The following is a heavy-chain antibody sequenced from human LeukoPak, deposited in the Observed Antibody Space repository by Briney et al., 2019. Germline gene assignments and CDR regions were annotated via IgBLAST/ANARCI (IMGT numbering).Heavy chain of an antibody. CDR1: GFTLSSYW. CDR2: IKQDGSEK. D-gene: IGHD4-17*01. CDR3: ARVSPNTVITLQYFDY. J-gene: IGHJ4*02. V-gene: IGHV3-7*01. Sequence: PGGSLRLSCAASGFTLSSYWMSWVRQAPGKGLEWVANIKQDGSEKYYVDSVKGRFTISRDNAKNSLYLQMNSLRAEDTAVYYCARVSPNTVITLQYFDYWGQGTLVTVSS.